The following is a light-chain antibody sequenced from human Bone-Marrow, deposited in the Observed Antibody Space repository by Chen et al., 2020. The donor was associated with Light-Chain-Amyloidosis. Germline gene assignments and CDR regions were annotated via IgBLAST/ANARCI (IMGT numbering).Light chain of an antibody. CDR1: ILAKKY. J-gene: IGLJ3*02. CDR2: KDT. CDR3: YSATDNYYV. Sequence: SFELTQPSSVSVSPGQTARITCSGDILAKKYARWFQQRPGQAPMLLIFKDTERPSGIPERFADSSSGTTVTLTISGAQIDDEGDYYCYSATDNYYVFGGGTKLTVL. V-gene: IGLV3-27*01.